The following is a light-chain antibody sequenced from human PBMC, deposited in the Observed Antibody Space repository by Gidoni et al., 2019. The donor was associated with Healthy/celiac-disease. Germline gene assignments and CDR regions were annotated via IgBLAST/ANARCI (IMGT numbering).Light chain of an antibody. V-gene: IGKV4-1*01. CDR2: CAS. CDR3: QQYYSTPL. Sequence: DIVMTQSPDSLALSLGERATINCKSSQSVLYSSNNKNYLAWYQQKAGQPPKLLIYCASTRESGVPDRFSGSGSGTDFTLTISSLQAEDVAVYYCQQYYSTPLFGQXTKVEIK. J-gene: IGKJ1*01. CDR1: QSVLYSSNNKNY.